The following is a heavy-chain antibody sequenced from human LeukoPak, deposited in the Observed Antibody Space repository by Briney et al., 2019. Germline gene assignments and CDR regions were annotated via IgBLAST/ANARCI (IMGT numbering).Heavy chain of an antibody. V-gene: IGHV4-39*07. D-gene: IGHD4-17*01. CDR3: ARVTYGDYAVADY. Sequence: SETLSLTCTVSGGSMSSSGYYWGWIRQSPGKGLEWIGSIYHSGSTYYNPSLKSRVTISVDTSKNQFSLKLSSVTAADTAVYYCARVTYGDYAVADYWGQGTLVTVSS. CDR2: IYHSGST. CDR1: GGSMSSSGYY. J-gene: IGHJ4*02.